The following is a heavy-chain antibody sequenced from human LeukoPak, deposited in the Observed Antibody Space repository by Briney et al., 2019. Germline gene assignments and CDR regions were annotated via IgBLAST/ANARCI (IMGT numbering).Heavy chain of an antibody. J-gene: IGHJ5*02. CDR1: GFTFSNYA. Sequence: PGGSLRLSCAASGFTFSNYAMHWVRQAPGKGLEWVAVISYDGSNKYYADSVKGRFTISRDSSKNTLYLQMNSLRTGDTAVYYCAKDGTCSSASCYRFDPWGQGTLVTVSS. D-gene: IGHD2-2*01. CDR3: AKDGTCSSASCYRFDP. V-gene: IGHV3-30*04. CDR2: ISYDGSNK.